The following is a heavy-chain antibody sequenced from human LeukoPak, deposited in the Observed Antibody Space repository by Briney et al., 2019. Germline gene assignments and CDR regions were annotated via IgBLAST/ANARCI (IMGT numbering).Heavy chain of an antibody. CDR1: GFTFSSYS. V-gene: IGHV3-48*01. CDR2: ISSSSGTI. CDR3: ARSASSGYYYDY. Sequence: GGSLRLSCAASGFTFSSYSMNWVRQAPGKGPEWVSYISSSSGTIYYADSVKGRFTISRDNAKNSLYLQMNSLRAEDTAVYYCARSASSGYYYDYWGQGTLVTVSS. D-gene: IGHD3-22*01. J-gene: IGHJ4*02.